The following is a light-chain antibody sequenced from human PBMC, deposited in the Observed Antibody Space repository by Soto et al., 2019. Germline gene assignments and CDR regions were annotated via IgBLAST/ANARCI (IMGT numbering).Light chain of an antibody. CDR1: SSDVGAYNY. J-gene: IGLJ1*01. Sequence: QSALTQPASVSGSPGQSITISCTGTSSDVGAYNYVSWYQQHPGKAPKHMIYDVSNRPSGVSNRFSGSKSGNTASLTISGLQAEDEADYYCISYTSSSTLYVFGTGTKLTVL. V-gene: IGLV2-14*01. CDR3: ISYTSSSTLYV. CDR2: DVS.